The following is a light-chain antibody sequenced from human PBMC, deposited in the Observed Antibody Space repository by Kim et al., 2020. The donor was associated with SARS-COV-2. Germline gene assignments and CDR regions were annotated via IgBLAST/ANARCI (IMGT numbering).Light chain of an antibody. CDR2: RTS. V-gene: IGKV1-5*03. Sequence: ASLGDRVTITCRASQSFGDRLAWYQQKPGKAPKLLIYRTSSLESGVPSRFSGRGYGTEFTLTIYSLQPDDFATYYCQQYKFYPLTFGGGTKVDIK. J-gene: IGKJ4*01. CDR1: QSFGDR. CDR3: QQYKFYPLT.